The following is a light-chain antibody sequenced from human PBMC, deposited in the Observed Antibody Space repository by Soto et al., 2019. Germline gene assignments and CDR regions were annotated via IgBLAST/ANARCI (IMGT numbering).Light chain of an antibody. V-gene: IGKV3-15*01. J-gene: IGKJ2*01. CDR1: QSVSSK. CDR3: QKYYNWTYT. CDR2: DAS. Sequence: EVVMTQYPATLSVSPGERATSSCRASQSVSSKLAWYQQKPGQAPRLVIYDASTRSTGFQATFSGSGSGPEFTLPIRDLQSEDFAVYYCQKYYNWTYTFGQGAKVDIK.